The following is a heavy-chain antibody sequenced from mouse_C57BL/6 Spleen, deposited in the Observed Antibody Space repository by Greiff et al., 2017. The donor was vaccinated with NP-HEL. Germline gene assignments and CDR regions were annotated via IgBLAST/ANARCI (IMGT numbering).Heavy chain of an antibody. CDR2: IWSGGST. CDR3: ARSDYGSSHYFDY. CDR1: GFSLTSYG. Sequence: VKLVESGPGLVQPSQSLSITCTVSGFSLTSYGVHWVRQSPGKGLEWLGVIWSGGSTDYNAAFISRLSISKDNSKSQVFFKMNSLQADDTAIYYCARSDYGSSHYFDYWGQGTTLTVSS. V-gene: IGHV2-2*01. D-gene: IGHD1-1*01. J-gene: IGHJ2*01.